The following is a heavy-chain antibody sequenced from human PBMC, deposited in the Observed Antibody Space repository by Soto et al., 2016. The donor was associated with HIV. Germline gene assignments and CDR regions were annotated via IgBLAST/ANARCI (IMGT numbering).Heavy chain of an antibody. V-gene: IGHV4-34*01. Sequence: QVQLQQWGAGLLKPSETLSLTCAVYGGSFNSYYWTWIRQPPGKGLEWIGEINHSGTTKYSPSLKSRVTISVDTSKKEFSLNLRSVTAADTAIYYCARPNSRSSWFDPWGQGTLVTVSS. CDR3: ARPNSRSSWFDP. D-gene: IGHD6-13*01. CDR1: GGSFNSYY. J-gene: IGHJ5*02. CDR2: INHSGTT.